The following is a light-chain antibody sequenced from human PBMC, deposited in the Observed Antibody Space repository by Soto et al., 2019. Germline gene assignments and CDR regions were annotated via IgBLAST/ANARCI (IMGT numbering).Light chain of an antibody. Sequence: QSALTQPGSVSGSPGQSITISCAGTSSDVGSYDYVSWYQQYPGKVPKLIIYGVSNRPSVISYRFSGSKSDNTASLTISGLQAEDEADYYCSSFTNSATVVFGGGTKLTVL. CDR2: GVS. V-gene: IGLV2-14*03. CDR1: SSDVGSYDY. CDR3: SSFTNSATVV. J-gene: IGLJ2*01.